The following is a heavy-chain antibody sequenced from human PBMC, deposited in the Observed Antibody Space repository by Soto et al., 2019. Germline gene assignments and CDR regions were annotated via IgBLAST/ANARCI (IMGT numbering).Heavy chain of an antibody. D-gene: IGHD3-9*01. V-gene: IGHV5-10-1*01. CDR1: GYSFTSYW. CDR3: ARSDYDILTGYFNRFDY. Sequence: GESLKISCKGSGYSFTSYWISWVRQMPGKGLEWMGRIDPSDSYTNYSPSFQGHVTISADKSISTAYLQWSSLKASDTAMYYCARSDYDILTGYFNRFDYWGQGTLVTVSS. J-gene: IGHJ4*02. CDR2: IDPSDSYT.